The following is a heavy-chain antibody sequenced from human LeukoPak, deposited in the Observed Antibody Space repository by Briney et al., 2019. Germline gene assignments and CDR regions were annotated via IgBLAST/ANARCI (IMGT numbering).Heavy chain of an antibody. CDR2: IKQDGSEK. J-gene: IGHJ4*02. V-gene: IGHV3-7*01. CDR1: GFTFSNFW. CDR3: VRLYDTSGYFGY. Sequence: GGSLRLSCAASGFTFSNFWMSWVRQAPGKGLEWVANIKQDGSEKHYLDSVKGRFTISRDNSKNSLDLQMNSVRAEDTAVYYCVRLYDTSGYFGYWGQGTLVTVSS. D-gene: IGHD3-22*01.